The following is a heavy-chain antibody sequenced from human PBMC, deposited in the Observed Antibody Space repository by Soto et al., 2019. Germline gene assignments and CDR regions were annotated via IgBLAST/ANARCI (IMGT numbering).Heavy chain of an antibody. Sequence: GGSLRLSCAASGFTFSSYSMNWVRQAPGKGLEWVSSISSSSSYIYYADSVKGRFTISRDNAKNSLYLQMNSLRAEDTAVYYCARDRYSSSSYYYYGKDVWGQGTTGTVSS. D-gene: IGHD6-6*01. CDR2: ISSSSSYI. CDR3: ARDRYSSSSYYYYGKDV. J-gene: IGHJ6*02. V-gene: IGHV3-21*01. CDR1: GFTFSSYS.